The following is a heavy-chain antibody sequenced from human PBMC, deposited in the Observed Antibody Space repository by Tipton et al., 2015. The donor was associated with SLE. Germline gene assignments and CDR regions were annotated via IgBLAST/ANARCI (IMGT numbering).Heavy chain of an antibody. J-gene: IGHJ4*02. D-gene: IGHD3-10*01. V-gene: IGHV4-59*01. CDR3: ARETDSGENYFDY. CDR2: IYYSGST. CDR1: GGSISSYY. Sequence: TLSLTCTVSGGSISSYYWSWIRQPPGKGLEWIGYIYYSGSTNYNPSLKSRVTISVDTSKNQFSLKLSSVTAADTAVYYCARETDSGENYFDYWGQGTLVTVSS.